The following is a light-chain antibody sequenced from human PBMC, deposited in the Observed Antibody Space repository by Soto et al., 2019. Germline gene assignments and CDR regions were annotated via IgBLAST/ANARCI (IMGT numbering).Light chain of an antibody. Sequence: ENVLTQSPGTLSLSPGERATLSCRASQSVSSSHLAWYQQKPGLAPRLLIYGASSRATGIPDRFGGSGSGTDFTLTISRLEPDDFAVYYCQQYSSFPRTFGQGTKVDIK. V-gene: IGKV3-20*01. CDR1: QSVSSSH. J-gene: IGKJ1*01. CDR3: QQYSSFPRT. CDR2: GAS.